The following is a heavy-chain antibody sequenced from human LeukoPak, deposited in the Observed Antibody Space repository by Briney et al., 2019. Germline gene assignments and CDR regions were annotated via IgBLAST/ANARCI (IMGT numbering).Heavy chain of an antibody. V-gene: IGHV3-53*01. Sequence: GGSLRLSCAASGFTVSSNYMSWVRQAPGKGLEWVSVIYSGGSTYYADSVKGRFTISRDNSKNTLYLQMNSLRAEDTAVYYCARSVGCGGGCPASPFDPWGQGTLVTVSS. D-gene: IGHD2-21*02. J-gene: IGHJ5*02. CDR1: GFTVSSNY. CDR2: IYSGGST. CDR3: ARSVGCGGGCPASPFDP.